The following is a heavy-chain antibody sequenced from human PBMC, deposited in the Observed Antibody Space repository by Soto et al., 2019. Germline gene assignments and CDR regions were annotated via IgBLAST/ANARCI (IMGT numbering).Heavy chain of an antibody. J-gene: IGHJ4*02. CDR1: GFTFSNAW. Sequence: EVQLVESGGGLVKPGGSLRLSCAASGFTFSNAWMSWVRQAPGKGLEWVGRIKSKTDGGPTDYAAPVKGRFTISRDDSTDTLYLQMNSLKTEVTAVYYCTTVVVVSATTGDYWGQGTLVTVSS. D-gene: IGHD2-15*01. CDR3: TTVVVVSATTGDY. V-gene: IGHV3-15*01. CDR2: IKSKTDGGPT.